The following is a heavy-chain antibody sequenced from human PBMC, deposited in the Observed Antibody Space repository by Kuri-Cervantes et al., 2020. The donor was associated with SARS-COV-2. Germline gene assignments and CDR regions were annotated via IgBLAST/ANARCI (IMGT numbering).Heavy chain of an antibody. D-gene: IGHD2-2*01. J-gene: IGHJ5*02. CDR1: GGSISSYY. CDR2: IYTSGST. V-gene: IGHV4-4*07. Sequence: SETLSLTCTVSGGSISSYYWGWIRQPAGKGLEWIGRIYTSGSTNYNPTLKSRVTMSVDTSKNQFSLKLSSVTAADTAVYYCAKDIGVVPAASTLAWFDPWAQGTLVTVSS. CDR3: AKDIGVVPAASTLAWFDP.